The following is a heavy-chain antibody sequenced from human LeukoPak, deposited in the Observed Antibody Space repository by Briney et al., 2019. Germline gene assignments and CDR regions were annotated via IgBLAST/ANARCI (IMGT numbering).Heavy chain of an antibody. J-gene: IGHJ4*02. Sequence: ASVKVSCKASGNTFTSYDINWVRQATGQGLEWMGWTNPNSGNTGYAQKFQDRVTMTRNTSISTAYMELSSLRSDDTAVYYCARGHHNSNWDLFDYWGQGTLVTVSS. CDR3: ARGHHNSNWDLFDY. D-gene: IGHD6-13*01. V-gene: IGHV1-8*01. CDR1: GNTFTSYD. CDR2: TNPNSGNT.